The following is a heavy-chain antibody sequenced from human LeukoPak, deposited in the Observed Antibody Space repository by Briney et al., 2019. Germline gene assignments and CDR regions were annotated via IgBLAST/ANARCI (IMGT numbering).Heavy chain of an antibody. V-gene: IGHV4-4*07. J-gene: IGHJ5*02. Sequence: SETLSLTCTVSGGSISSYYWSWIRQPAGKGLEWIGRIYTSGSTNHNPSLKSRVTLSVDTSKNQFSLKLSSVTAADTAVYYCARSGHSGWYKGYNWFDPWGQGTLVTVSS. CDR1: GGSISSYY. D-gene: IGHD6-19*01. CDR3: ARSGHSGWYKGYNWFDP. CDR2: IYTSGST.